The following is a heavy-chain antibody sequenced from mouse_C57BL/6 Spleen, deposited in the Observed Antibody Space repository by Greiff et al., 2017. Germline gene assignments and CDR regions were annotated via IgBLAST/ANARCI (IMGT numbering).Heavy chain of an antibody. Sequence: VHLVESGPELVKPGASVKISCKASGYAFSSSWMNWVKQRPGKGLEWIGRIYPGDGDTNYNGKFKGKATLTADKSSSTAYMQLSSLTSEDSAVYFCARDHEGFDYWGQGTTLTVSS. V-gene: IGHV1-82*01. CDR2: IYPGDGDT. J-gene: IGHJ2*01. CDR1: GYAFSSSW. CDR3: ARDHEGFDY.